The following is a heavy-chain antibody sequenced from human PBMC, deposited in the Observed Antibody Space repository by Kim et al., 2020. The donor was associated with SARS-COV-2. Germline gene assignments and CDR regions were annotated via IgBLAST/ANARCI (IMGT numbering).Heavy chain of an antibody. V-gene: IGHV4-59*13. D-gene: IGHD3-9*01. CDR3: ARWDHFDPAFDI. CDR2: IYYSGST. Sequence: SETLSLTCTVSGGSISSYYWSWIRQPPGKGLEWIGYIYYSGSTNYNPSLKSRVTISVDTSKNQFSLKLSSVTAADTAVYYCARWDHFDPAFDIWGQGTMVTVSS. CDR1: GGSISSYY. J-gene: IGHJ3*02.